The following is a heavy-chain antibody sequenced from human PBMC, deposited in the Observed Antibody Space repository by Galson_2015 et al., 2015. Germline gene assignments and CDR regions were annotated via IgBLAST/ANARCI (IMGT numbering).Heavy chain of an antibody. CDR2: ICKSGSHT. CDR1: GFIFSDYY. V-gene: IGHV3-11*06. CDR3: ARIFRNGSPLDY. J-gene: IGHJ4*02. D-gene: IGHD2-8*01. Sequence: SLRLSCAASGFIFSDYYMSWIRQTPGKGLEWVSYICKSGSHTNYADSLEGRFTISRDNAKNSLFLQMNSLRAEDTAVYYCARIFRNGSPLDYWGQGTLVTVSS.